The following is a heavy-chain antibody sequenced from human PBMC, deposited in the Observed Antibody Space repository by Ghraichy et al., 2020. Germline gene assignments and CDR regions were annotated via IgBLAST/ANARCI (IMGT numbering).Heavy chain of an antibody. Sequence: SGPTLVKPTQTLTLTCTFSGFSLSTVGVGVGWIRQPPGKALEWLAVIYWDDDTRYSPSLRSRLTITKDTSKNQVLLTVINLDPVDTATYYCAHIPVEMATLFAYWGQGTLVTVSS. CDR1: GFSLSTVGVG. CDR3: AHIPVEMATLFAY. CDR2: IYWDDDT. V-gene: IGHV2-5*02. D-gene: IGHD5-24*01. J-gene: IGHJ4*02.